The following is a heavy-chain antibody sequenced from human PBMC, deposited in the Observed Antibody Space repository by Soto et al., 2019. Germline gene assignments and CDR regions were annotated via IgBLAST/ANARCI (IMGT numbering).Heavy chain of an antibody. J-gene: IGHJ6*02. D-gene: IGHD3-10*01. CDR3: ARVTWFGDYYYGMDV. V-gene: IGHV4-4*02. Sequence: SETLSLTCTVSGGSISSSNWLSWVRQPPGKGLEWIGEIYHSGSTNYNPSLKSRVTISVDKSKNQFSLKLSSVTAADTAVYYCARVTWFGDYYYGMDVWGQGTTVTVSS. CDR2: IYHSGST. CDR1: GGSISSSNW.